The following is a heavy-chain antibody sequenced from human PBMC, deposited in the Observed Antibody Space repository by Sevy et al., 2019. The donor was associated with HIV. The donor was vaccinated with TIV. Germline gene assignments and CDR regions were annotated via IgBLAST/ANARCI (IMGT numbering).Heavy chain of an antibody. D-gene: IGHD3-16*01. J-gene: IGHJ4*02. CDR1: GFTFSTYT. CDR3: AREAGVGPYYFDS. V-gene: IGHV3-48*02. Sequence: GWSLRLSCAASGFTFSTYTMNWVRQAPGKGPEWVSYISSSGTIYYADSVKGQFTISRDNAKNSLYLQMNSLRDEDTAVYYCAREAGVGPYYFDSWGQGTLVTVSS. CDR2: ISSSGTI.